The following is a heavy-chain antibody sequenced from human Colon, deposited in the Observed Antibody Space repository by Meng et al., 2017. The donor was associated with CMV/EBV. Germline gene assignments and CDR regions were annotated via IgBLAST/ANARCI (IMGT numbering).Heavy chain of an antibody. CDR2: TYYRSKWYN. Sequence: SQTLSFTCAISGDSVSSNSAAWNWIRQSPSRGLEWLGRTYYRSKWYNDYAVSVKSRITINPDTSKNQFSLQLNSVTPEDTAVYYCARWPHPDYYYYYGMDVWGQGTTVTVSS. CDR1: GDSVSSNSAA. V-gene: IGHV6-1*01. J-gene: IGHJ6*02. D-gene: IGHD5-12*01. CDR3: ARWPHPDYYYYYGMDV.